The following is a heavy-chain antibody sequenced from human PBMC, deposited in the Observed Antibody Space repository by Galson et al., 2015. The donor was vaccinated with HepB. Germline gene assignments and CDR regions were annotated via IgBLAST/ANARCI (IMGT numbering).Heavy chain of an antibody. CDR2: ISYDGSNK. V-gene: IGHV3-30*18. J-gene: IGHJ6*02. CDR1: GFTFSSYG. Sequence: SLRLSCAASGFTFSSYGMHWVRQAPGKGLEWVAVISYDGSNKYYADSVKGRFTISRDNSKNTLYLQMNSLRAEDTAVYYCAKEPDYDFWSGYYTGIYYYYGMDVWGQGTTVTVSS. CDR3: AKEPDYDFWSGYYTGIYYYYGMDV. D-gene: IGHD3-3*01.